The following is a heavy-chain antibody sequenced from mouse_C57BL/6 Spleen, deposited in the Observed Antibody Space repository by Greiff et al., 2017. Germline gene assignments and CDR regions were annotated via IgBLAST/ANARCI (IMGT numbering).Heavy chain of an antibody. J-gene: IGHJ2*01. Sequence: VQGVESGAELVRPGTSVKVSCKASGYAFTNYLIEWVKQRPGQGLEWIGVINPGSGGTNYNEKFKGKATLTADKSSSTAYMQLSSLTSEDSAVYFCARGGYSNYYFDYWGQGTTLTVSS. CDR3: ARGGYSNYYFDY. D-gene: IGHD2-5*01. CDR1: GYAFTNYL. CDR2: INPGSGGT. V-gene: IGHV1-54*01.